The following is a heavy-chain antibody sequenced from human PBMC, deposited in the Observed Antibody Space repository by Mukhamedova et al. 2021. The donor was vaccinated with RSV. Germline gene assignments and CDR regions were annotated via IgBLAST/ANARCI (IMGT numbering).Heavy chain of an antibody. CDR3: AKATGEASGGCLDS. V-gene: IGHV3-23*01. Sequence: GRGLEWVSAISHTAISAYYADSVKGRFSISRDNSRNMLYLHLNSLRADDTAVYYCAKATGEASGGCLDSWGQGTVVTVSS. CDR2: ISHTAISA. J-gene: IGHJ4*02. D-gene: IGHD2-15*01.